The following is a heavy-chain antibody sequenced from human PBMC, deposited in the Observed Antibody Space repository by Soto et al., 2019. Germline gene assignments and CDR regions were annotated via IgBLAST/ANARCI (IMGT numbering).Heavy chain of an antibody. CDR2: ISFDGSNR. CDR3: ALDLRGYGSPFDC. J-gene: IGHJ4*02. V-gene: IGHV3-30-3*01. CDR1: RFSFSTYG. D-gene: IGHD4-17*01. Sequence: QVQLVESGGGVVQPGRSLRRSCAVSRFSFSTYGFYWVRQGPGKGLEWVELISFDGSNRDYADSLKGRFTISRDNSKNILYLQMNSLRAADTAVYYCALDLRGYGSPFDCLGQGALVTVSS.